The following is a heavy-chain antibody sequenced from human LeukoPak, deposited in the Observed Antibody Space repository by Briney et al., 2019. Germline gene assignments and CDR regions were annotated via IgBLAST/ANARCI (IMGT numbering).Heavy chain of an antibody. V-gene: IGHV4-31*03. J-gene: IGHJ5*02. CDR1: GGSISSGGYY. D-gene: IGHD1-26*01. CDR3: ARSIVGVKDNWFDP. CDR2: IYYSGST. Sequence: PSQTLSLTCTVSGGSISSGGYYWSWIRQHPGEGLEWIGYIYYSGSTYYNPSLKSRVTISVDTSKNQFSLKLSSVAAADTAVYYCARSIVGVKDNWFDPWGQGTLVTVSS.